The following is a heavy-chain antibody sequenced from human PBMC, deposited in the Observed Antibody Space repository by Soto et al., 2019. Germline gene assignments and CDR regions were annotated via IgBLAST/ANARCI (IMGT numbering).Heavy chain of an antibody. V-gene: IGHV3-21*01. CDR1: GLPFSTYS. D-gene: IGHD1-26*01. Sequence: PGWSLRLSCAASGLPFSTYSMTLVRQAPGKGLEWVSAISGASAHIYYAGAVEGRFTISRDNARNSVYLQLNSLRAEDTAIYYCASAPCLYCFDCWGEGIPVPVSS. CDR3: ASAPCLYCFDC. CDR2: ISGASAHI. J-gene: IGHJ4*02.